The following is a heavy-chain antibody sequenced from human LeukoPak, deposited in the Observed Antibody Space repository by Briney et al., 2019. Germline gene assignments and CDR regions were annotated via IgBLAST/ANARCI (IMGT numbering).Heavy chain of an antibody. J-gene: IGHJ2*01. CDR1: GFTFSSYG. CDR3: AKALISRLGYFDL. D-gene: IGHD3-16*01. Sequence: GGSLRLSCAASGFTFSSYGMSWVRQAPGKGLEWVSAISGSGGSTYYADSVKGRFTISRDNSKNTLYLRMNSLRAENTAVYYCAKALISRLGYFDLWGRGTLVTVSS. V-gene: IGHV3-23*01. CDR2: ISGSGGST.